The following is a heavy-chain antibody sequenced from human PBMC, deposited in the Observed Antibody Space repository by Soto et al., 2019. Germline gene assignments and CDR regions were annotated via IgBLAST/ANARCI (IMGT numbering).Heavy chain of an antibody. J-gene: IGHJ3*02. CDR1: SGSISSSSYY. V-gene: IGHV4-39*01. CDR3: AIPPGDIVVVPAANDAFDI. D-gene: IGHD2-2*01. CDR2: IYYSGST. Sequence: QLQLQESGPGLVKSSETLSLTCTVSSGSISSSSYYWGWIRQTPAKRLVWIGRIYYSGSTYYNPSLNSRVAISEDTSKNQFSLKLSSVTAADTVVYYCAIPPGDIVVVPAANDAFDIWGQGTMVTVSS.